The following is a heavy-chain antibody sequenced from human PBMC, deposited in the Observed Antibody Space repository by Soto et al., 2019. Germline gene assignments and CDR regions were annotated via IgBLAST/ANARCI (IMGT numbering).Heavy chain of an antibody. CDR3: ARVLRWFGELSNYYYGMDV. V-gene: IGHV1-69*02. CDR1: GGTFSSYT. Sequence: SVKVSCKASGGTFSSYTISWVRQAPGQGLEWMGRIIPILGIANYAQKFQGRVTITADKSTSTAYMELSSLGSEDTAVYYCARVLRWFGELSNYYYGMDVWGQGTTVTVSS. J-gene: IGHJ6*02. CDR2: IIPILGIA. D-gene: IGHD3-10*01.